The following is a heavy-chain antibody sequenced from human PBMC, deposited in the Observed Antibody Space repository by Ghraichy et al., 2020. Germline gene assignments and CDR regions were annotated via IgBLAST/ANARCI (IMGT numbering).Heavy chain of an antibody. D-gene: IGHD3-22*01. CDR2: ISGSGGST. Sequence: LSLTCAASGFTFSSYAMSWVRQAPGKGLEWVSAISGSGGSTYYADSVKGRFTISRDNSKNTLYLQMNSLRAEDTAVYYCAKEGSGSWVVVISEGWFDPWGQGTLVTVSS. CDR3: AKEGSGSWVVVISEGWFDP. V-gene: IGHV3-23*01. J-gene: IGHJ5*02. CDR1: GFTFSSYA.